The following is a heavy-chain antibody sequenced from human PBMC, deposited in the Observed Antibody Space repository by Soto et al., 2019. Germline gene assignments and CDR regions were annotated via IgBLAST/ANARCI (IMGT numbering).Heavy chain of an antibody. CDR3: ASNYYGSGIGPGP. D-gene: IGHD3-10*01. J-gene: IGHJ5*02. Sequence: TLSPTCTASAASISSGGNYCSWIRQHPGKGLEWIGHIYYSGSTHYNPSLNSRGTISLHTSKNKFCLKPSSVTAAERAVEYWASNYYGSGIGPGPWGQGTLVTVTS. CDR2: IYYSGST. CDR1: AASISSGGNY. V-gene: IGHV4-31*03.